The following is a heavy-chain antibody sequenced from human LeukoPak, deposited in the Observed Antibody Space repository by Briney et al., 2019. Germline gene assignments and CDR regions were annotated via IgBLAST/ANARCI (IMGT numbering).Heavy chain of an antibody. CDR3: ARAHHFDY. CDR2: ISYDGSNK. J-gene: IGHJ4*02. V-gene: IGHV3-30-3*01. Sequence: GGSLRLSCAASGFTFSSYAIHWVRQAPGKGLEWVAVISYDGSNKYYADSVKGRFTISRDNSKNTLYLQMNSLRAEDTAVYYCARAHHFDYWGQGTLVTVSS. CDR1: GFTFSSYA.